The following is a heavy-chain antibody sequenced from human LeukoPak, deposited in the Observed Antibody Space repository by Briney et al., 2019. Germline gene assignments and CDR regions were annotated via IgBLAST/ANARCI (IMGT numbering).Heavy chain of an antibody. D-gene: IGHD6-13*01. V-gene: IGHV1-69*01. CDR2: IVPILGTA. CDR1: GCTFSPYA. Sequence: SVKVSCKASGCTFSPYAISWVRQAPGPGLGWVGGIVPILGTANYAQNLHGRVTITADESTTTAYMELSSLRSEDKAGYYCARVPQGSSWPYYFDYWGQGTLVTVSS. J-gene: IGHJ4*02. CDR3: ARVPQGSSWPYYFDY.